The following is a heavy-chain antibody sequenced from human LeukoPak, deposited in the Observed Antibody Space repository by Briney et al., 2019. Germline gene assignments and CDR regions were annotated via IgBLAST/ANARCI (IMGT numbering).Heavy chain of an antibody. CDR2: ISSSSSTI. D-gene: IGHD6-6*01. CDR3: AKDIEYSSSSGLDY. Sequence: GGSLRLSCAASGFTFSSYSMNWVRQAPGKGLEWVSYISSSSSTIYYADSVKGRFTISRDNAKNSLYLQMNSLRAEDMALYYCAKDIEYSSSSGLDYWGQGTLVTVSS. CDR1: GFTFSSYS. J-gene: IGHJ4*02. V-gene: IGHV3-48*04.